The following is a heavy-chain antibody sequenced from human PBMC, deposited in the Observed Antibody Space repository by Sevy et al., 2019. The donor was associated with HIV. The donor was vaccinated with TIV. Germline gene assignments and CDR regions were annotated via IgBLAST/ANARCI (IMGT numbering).Heavy chain of an antibody. Sequence: GGSLRLSCAASGFMFSSYEMNWVRQAPGKGLEWILYISSSSSTTYYADSVKGRFTISRDNAKNSLYLQMNSLRTDDTAVDYCARDLPPSATTVAHFDYWGPGTLVTVSS. CDR3: ARDLPPSATTVAHFDY. CDR1: GFMFSSYE. CDR2: ISSSSSTT. D-gene: IGHD4-17*01. V-gene: IGHV3-48*03. J-gene: IGHJ4*02.